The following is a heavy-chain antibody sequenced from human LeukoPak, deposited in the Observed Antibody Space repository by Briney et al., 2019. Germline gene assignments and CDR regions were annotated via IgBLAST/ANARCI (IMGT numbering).Heavy chain of an antibody. CDR1: GGSISSHY. CDR3: ARVNWGGFDI. CDR2: IFYTGST. J-gene: IGHJ3*02. D-gene: IGHD7-27*01. Sequence: SETLSLTCFVSGGSISSHYWTRIRQPPGKGLECIGDIFYTGSTTYSPSLKSRATISIETSKNQISLKLRSVTAADTAVYFCARVNWGGFDIWGQGTLATVSS. V-gene: IGHV4-59*11.